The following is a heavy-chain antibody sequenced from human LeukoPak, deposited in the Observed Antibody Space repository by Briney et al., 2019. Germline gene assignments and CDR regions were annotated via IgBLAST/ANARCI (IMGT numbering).Heavy chain of an antibody. Sequence: ASAKVSCKASGYTFTGYYMHWLRQAPGQGLEWMGRINPNSGGTNYAQKFQGRVTMTRDTSISTAYMELSRLRSDDTAVYYCARGMYSSSWYNWFDPWGQGTLVTVSS. CDR1: GYTFTGYY. J-gene: IGHJ5*02. CDR2: INPNSGGT. D-gene: IGHD6-13*01. CDR3: ARGMYSSSWYNWFDP. V-gene: IGHV1-2*06.